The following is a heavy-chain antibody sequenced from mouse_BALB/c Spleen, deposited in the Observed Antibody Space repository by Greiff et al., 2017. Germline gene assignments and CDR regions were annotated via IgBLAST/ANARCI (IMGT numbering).Heavy chain of an antibody. Sequence: EVKLQESGGGLVKPGGSLKLSCAASGFAFSSYDMSWVRQTPEKRLEWVAYISSGGGSTYYPDTVKGRFTISRDNAKNTLYLQMSSLKSEDTAMYYCGTLFAYWGQGTLVTVSA. J-gene: IGHJ3*01. CDR2: ISSGGGST. CDR1: GFAFSSYD. CDR3: GTLFAY. V-gene: IGHV5-12-1*01.